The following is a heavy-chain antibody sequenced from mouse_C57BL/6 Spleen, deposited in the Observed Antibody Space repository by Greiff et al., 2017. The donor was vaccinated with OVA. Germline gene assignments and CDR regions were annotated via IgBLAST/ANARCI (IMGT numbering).Heavy chain of an antibody. CDR1: GYSITSGYY. J-gene: IGHJ1*03. D-gene: IGHD2-3*01. V-gene: IGHV3-6*01. Sequence: EVQLQESGPGLVKPSQSLSLTCSVTGYSITSGYYWNWIRQFPGNKLEWMGYISYDGSNNYNPSLKNRISITRDTSKNQFFLKLTSVTTEDTATYYCARRDDGYYWYFDVWGTGTTVTVSS. CDR3: ARRDDGYYWYFDV. CDR2: ISYDGSN.